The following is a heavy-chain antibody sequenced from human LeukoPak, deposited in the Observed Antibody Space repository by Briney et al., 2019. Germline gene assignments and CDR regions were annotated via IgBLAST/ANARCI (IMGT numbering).Heavy chain of an antibody. V-gene: IGHV1-18*01. D-gene: IGHD1-26*01. CDR2: INAYNGNT. Sequence: ASVKVSCKTSGYTFTYYVISWVRQAPGQGLEWMGWINAYNGNTNDAQKFQGRVTMTADTSTSTAYMELRSLRSDDTAVYYCARGEKPYDYWGQGTLVSVSS. CDR1: GYTFTYYV. CDR3: ARGEKPYDY. J-gene: IGHJ4*02.